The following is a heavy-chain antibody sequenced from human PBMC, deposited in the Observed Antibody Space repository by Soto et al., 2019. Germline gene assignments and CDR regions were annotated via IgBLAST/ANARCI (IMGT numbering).Heavy chain of an antibody. Sequence: GGSLRLSCAASGFTFSSYAMHWVRQAPGKGLEWVAVISYDGSNKYYADSVKGRFTISRDNSKNTLYLQMNSLRAEDTAVYYSAREYSGSYWPLEFDYWGQGTLVTVSS. D-gene: IGHD1-26*01. CDR1: GFTFSSYA. V-gene: IGHV3-30-3*01. J-gene: IGHJ4*02. CDR3: AREYSGSYWPLEFDY. CDR2: ISYDGSNK.